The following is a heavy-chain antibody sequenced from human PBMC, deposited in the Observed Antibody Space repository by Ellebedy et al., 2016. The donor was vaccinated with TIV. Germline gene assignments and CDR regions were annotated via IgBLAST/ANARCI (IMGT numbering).Heavy chain of an antibody. J-gene: IGHJ4*02. CDR1: GFTFSSYA. Sequence: GESLKISCAASGFTFSSYAMTWVRQAPGKGLEWVSAITYSGGSTYYADSVKGRFTLSRDNSKNTLYLQMNSLGAEETAVYYCAKVAAGPGGVWVFDYWGQGTLVTVSS. CDR2: ITYSGGST. V-gene: IGHV3-23*01. D-gene: IGHD6-6*01. CDR3: AKVAAGPGGVWVFDY.